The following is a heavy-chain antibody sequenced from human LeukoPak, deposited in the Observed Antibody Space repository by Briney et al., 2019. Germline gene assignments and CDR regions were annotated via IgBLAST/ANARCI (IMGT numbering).Heavy chain of an antibody. V-gene: IGHV3-66*01. J-gene: IGHJ4*02. CDR2: IYSGGST. Sequence: GGSLRLSCAASGFTVSSNHMSWVRQAPGKGLEWVSVIYSGGSTYYADSVKGRFTISRDNSKNTLYLQMNSLRAEDTAVYYCARVKDSGPDDYWGQGTLVTVSS. CDR3: ARVKDSGPDDY. CDR1: GFTVSSNH. D-gene: IGHD3-10*01.